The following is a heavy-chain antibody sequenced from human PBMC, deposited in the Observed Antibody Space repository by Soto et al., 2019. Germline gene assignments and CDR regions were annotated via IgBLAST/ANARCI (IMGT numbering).Heavy chain of an antibody. V-gene: IGHV3-74*01. CDR3: AWGGYYTDFDY. J-gene: IGHJ4*02. CDR1: GFTFSSYW. Sequence: GGSLRLSXAASGFTFSSYWMHWVRQAPGKGLVWVSRINSDGSGTSYADSVKGRFTISRDNAKNTLYLQMNSLRAEDTAVYYCAWGGYYTDFDYWGQGTLVTVSS. D-gene: IGHD3-3*01. CDR2: INSDGSGT.